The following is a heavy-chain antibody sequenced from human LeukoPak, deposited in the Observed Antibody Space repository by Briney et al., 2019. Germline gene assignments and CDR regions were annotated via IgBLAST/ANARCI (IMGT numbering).Heavy chain of an antibody. CDR1: GFTFSDYS. V-gene: IGHV3-21*01. J-gene: IGHJ4*02. D-gene: IGHD2-2*01. Sequence: GGSLRLSCAASGFTFSDYSMNWVRQAPGKGLEWVSSISNDSNYIYYADSVKGRFTISRDNAKNSLYLQMNSLRAEDTAVYYCANHLACGSTSCPSFDYWGQGTLVTVSS. CDR3: ANHLACGSTSCPSFDY. CDR2: ISNDSNYI.